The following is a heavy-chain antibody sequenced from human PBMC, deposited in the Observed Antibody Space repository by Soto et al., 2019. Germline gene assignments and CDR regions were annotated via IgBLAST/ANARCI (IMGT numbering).Heavy chain of an antibody. CDR2: ISISSSDR. J-gene: IGHJ4*01. CDR3: VRGMNPLF. CDR1: GFTLRTYT. V-gene: IGHV3-21*06. Sequence: EAQLVESGGGLVKPGGSLRLSCAASGFTLRTYTMNWVRQAPGKGLEWVSSISISSSDRYYADSVRGRFTISRDNAKNALYLQMNSLRADDTAVYFCVRGMNPLFGGQGTLVTVSS.